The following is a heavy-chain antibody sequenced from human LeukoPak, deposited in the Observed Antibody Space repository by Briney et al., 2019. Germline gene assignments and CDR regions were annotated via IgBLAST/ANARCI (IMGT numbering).Heavy chain of an antibody. CDR2: INSDGSST. CDR3: ARALSGYSGYDPFDY. CDR1: GFTFSSYW. V-gene: IGHV3-74*01. D-gene: IGHD5-12*01. Sequence: GGSLRLSCAASGFTFSSYWMHWVRQAPGKGLVWVSRINSDGSSTSYADSVKGRFTISRDNAKNTLYLQMNSLRAEDTAVYYCARALSGYSGYDPFDYWGQGTLVTVPS. J-gene: IGHJ4*02.